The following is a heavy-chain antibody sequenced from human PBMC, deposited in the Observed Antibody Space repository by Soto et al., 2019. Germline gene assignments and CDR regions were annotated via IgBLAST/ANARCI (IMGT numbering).Heavy chain of an antibody. D-gene: IGHD2-2*01. CDR3: AKSGSSSHYAASDY. CDR2: ISNTGDTT. J-gene: IGHJ4*02. CDR1: GFTFSTYA. V-gene: IGHV3-23*01. Sequence: GGSLRLSCAASGFTFSTYAMSWVRQAPGKGLEWVSIISNTGDTTYYTDSVKGRFTLSRDNSKNTLYLQMNSLRAEDTAVYYCAKSGSSSHYAASDYWAQGTLVTVSS.